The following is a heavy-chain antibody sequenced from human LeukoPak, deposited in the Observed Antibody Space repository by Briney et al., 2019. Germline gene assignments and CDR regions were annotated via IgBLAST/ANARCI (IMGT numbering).Heavy chain of an antibody. CDR3: AREGGLSY. CDR2: IKQDGSDK. D-gene: IGHD3-16*01. V-gene: IGHV3-7*01. CDR1: GFTFSAYW. Sequence: PGGSLRLSCAASGFTFSAYWMSWVRQAPGKGLEWVANIKQDGSDKHYVVSVKGRFTISRDNAKNSLYLEMSSLRDEDTAVYYCAREGGLSYWGQGTLVTVSS. J-gene: IGHJ4*02.